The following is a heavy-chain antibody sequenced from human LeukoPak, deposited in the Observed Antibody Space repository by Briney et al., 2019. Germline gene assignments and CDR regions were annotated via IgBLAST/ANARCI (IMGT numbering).Heavy chain of an antibody. CDR3: AKCEAGVATICGGLYY. CDR2: INGGGDTT. Sequence: GGTLRLSSAASGFTFRYYAMNWVRQAPGMGWEGFTTINGGGDTTYYADSVKGRFTISRDDSRSTMYLQMNSLRAEDTAKYYCAKCEAGVATICGGLYYGGQGTLVTVSS. V-gene: IGHV3-23*01. J-gene: IGHJ4*02. CDR1: GFTFRYYA. D-gene: IGHD5-12*01.